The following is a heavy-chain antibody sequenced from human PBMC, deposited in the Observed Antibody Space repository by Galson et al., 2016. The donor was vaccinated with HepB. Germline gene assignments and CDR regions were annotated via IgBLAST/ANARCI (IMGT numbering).Heavy chain of an antibody. Sequence: SLRLSCAASGFIFSNYALHWVRQAPGKGLEWMAVISYDGSTKYYAESVEGRFTISRDNSKNTLYLQMNSLRGEDTAIYYCARADFVGATPLGYGGQGMLVSVSS. J-gene: IGHJ4*02. CDR2: ISYDGSTK. CDR1: GFIFSNYA. CDR3: ARADFVGATPLGY. V-gene: IGHV3-30*04. D-gene: IGHD1-26*01.